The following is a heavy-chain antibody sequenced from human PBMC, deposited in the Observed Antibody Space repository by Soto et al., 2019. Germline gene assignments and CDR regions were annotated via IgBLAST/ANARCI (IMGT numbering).Heavy chain of an antibody. CDR1: GGTFSSYA. V-gene: IGHV1-69*01. J-gene: IGHJ6*02. CDR2: IISIFGTA. D-gene: IGHD3-22*01. CDR3: ARDRHSSSGYYYYGMDV. Sequence: QVQLVQSGAEVKKPGSSVKVSCKASGGTFSSYAISWVRQAPGQGLEWMGGIISIFGTANYAQKFQGRVTITADESTSTAYMELSSLRSEDTAVYYCARDRHSSSGYYYYGMDVWGQGTTVTVSS.